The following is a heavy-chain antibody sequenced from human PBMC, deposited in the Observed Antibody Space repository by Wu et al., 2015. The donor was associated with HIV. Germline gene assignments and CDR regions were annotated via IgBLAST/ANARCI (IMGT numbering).Heavy chain of an antibody. CDR3: ARYIGYCYFDF. J-gene: IGHJ2*01. V-gene: IGHV1-2*02. Sequence: QVQLVQSGAEVKKPGASVKVSCKASGYTFTGYFLHWVRQAPGQGLEWMGWINADTGDTRYAQKFQGRVTLTRDTSISTTYMELSGLKSDDTAVYYCARYIGYCYFDFVGRGTLVTVSS. CDR2: INADTGDT. CDR1: GYTFTGYF.